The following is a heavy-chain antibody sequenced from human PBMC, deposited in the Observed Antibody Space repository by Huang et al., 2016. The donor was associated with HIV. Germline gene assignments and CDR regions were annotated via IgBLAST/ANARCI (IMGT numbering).Heavy chain of an antibody. J-gene: IGHJ4*02. CDR1: GYAFTSYY. Sequence: QVQLVQSGAEVKKPGASVKVSCKASGYAFTSYYMHWVRQAPGQGLEWIGIINPSDGSTSYAQKCQGRVTTTRDTSTNTVCMELSSLRSEDTAVYYCARDRDFYDSSGYWGFNYFDYWGQGTLVTVSS. CDR2: INPSDGST. V-gene: IGHV1-46*01. D-gene: IGHD3-22*01. CDR3: ARDRDFYDSSGYWGFNYFDY.